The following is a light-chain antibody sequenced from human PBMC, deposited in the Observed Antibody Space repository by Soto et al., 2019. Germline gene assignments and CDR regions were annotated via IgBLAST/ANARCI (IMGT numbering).Light chain of an antibody. CDR3: SSYTTSSTRV. V-gene: IGLV2-14*01. J-gene: IGLJ1*01. CDR2: EVT. Sequence: QYVLAQPASVSVSPGQSVAISCTGSSSDVGIYNYVSWYQQHPGKVPKLIIYEVTNRPSGVSNRFSGSKSGNTASLTISGLQAEDEADYYCSSYTTSSTRVFGTGTNVTVL. CDR1: SSDVGIYNY.